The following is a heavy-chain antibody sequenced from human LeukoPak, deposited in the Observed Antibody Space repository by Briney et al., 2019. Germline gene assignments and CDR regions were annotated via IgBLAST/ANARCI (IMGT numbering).Heavy chain of an antibody. CDR3: ARGRDIVVVPAAATDY. CDR1: GYTFTSYD. J-gene: IGHJ4*02. Sequence: ASVKVSCKASGYTFTSYDINWVRQATGQELEWMGWMNPNSGNTGYAQKFQGRVTMTRNTSISTAYMELSRLRSEDTAVYYCARGRDIVVVPAAATDYWGQGTLVTVSS. D-gene: IGHD2-2*01. V-gene: IGHV1-8*01. CDR2: MNPNSGNT.